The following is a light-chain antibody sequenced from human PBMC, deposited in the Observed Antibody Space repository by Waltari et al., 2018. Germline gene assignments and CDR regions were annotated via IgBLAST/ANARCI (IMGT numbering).Light chain of an antibody. CDR3: GSYTSSSTLV. V-gene: IGLV2-14*03. Sequence: QSALTQPASVSGSPGQSITISCTGSSSDVGGYNYVSWYQQHPGKAPKLMIYDVRNRPSGVSKRFSGSKSGKAASLTISGLQAEDEADYYCGSYTSSSTLVFGGGTKLTVL. J-gene: IGLJ3*02. CDR1: SSDVGGYNY. CDR2: DVR.